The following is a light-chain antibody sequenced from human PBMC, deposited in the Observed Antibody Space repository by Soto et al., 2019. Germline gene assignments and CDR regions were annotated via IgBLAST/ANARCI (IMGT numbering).Light chain of an antibody. CDR2: EVS. CDR3: CSYVGATTYV. Sequence: QSALTQPPSVSGSPGQSVTISCTGTSTDFVSYNRVSWYQQPPGTAPKLMIYEVSKRPSGVSDRFSGSTSGSTASLTISGLQAEDEAEYYCCSYVGATTYVFGSGTKLTVL. CDR1: STDFVSYNR. V-gene: IGLV2-18*02. J-gene: IGLJ1*01.